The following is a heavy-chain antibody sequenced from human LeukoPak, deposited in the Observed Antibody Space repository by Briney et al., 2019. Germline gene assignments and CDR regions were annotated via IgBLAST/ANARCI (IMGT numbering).Heavy chain of an antibody. CDR3: AREFGGDYDSPQGPGD. Sequence: PSETLSLTCTVSGGSISSYYWSWIRQPPGKGLQWIGNTYYSGSTNYNPSLESRVTISVDTSKNQFSLKLSSVTAADTAVYYCAREFGGDYDSPQGPGDWGQGTLVTVSS. CDR2: TYYSGST. V-gene: IGHV4-59*12. D-gene: IGHD3-22*01. CDR1: GGSISSYY. J-gene: IGHJ4*02.